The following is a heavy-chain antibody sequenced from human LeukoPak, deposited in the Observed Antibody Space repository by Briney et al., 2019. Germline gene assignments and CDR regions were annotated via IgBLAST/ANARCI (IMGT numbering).Heavy chain of an antibody. Sequence: ASVKVSCKASGYTSTGYYMHWVRQAPGQGLEWMGWINPNRGGTNYAQKFQGRVTMTRDTSISTAYMELSRLRSDDTAVYYCARDDEYYFDYWGQGTLVTVSS. V-gene: IGHV1-2*02. CDR2: INPNRGGT. CDR3: ARDDEYYFDY. CDR1: GYTSTGYY. J-gene: IGHJ4*02.